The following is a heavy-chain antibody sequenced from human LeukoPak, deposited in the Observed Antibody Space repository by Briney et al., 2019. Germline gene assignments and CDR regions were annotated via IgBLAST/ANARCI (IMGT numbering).Heavy chain of an antibody. CDR1: GGSISSGGYY. Sequence: SQTLSLTCTVSGGSISSGGYYWSWIRQHPGKGLEWIGYIYYSGSTYYNPFLKSRVTISVDTSKNQFSLKLSSVTAADTAVYYCARGRYGDYYFDYWGQGTLVTVSS. V-gene: IGHV4-31*03. CDR2: IYYSGST. J-gene: IGHJ4*02. D-gene: IGHD4-17*01. CDR3: ARGRYGDYYFDY.